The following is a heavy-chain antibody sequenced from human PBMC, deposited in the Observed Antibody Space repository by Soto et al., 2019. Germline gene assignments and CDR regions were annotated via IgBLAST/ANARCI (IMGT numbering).Heavy chain of an antibody. V-gene: IGHV3-21*01. CDR2: ISSSSSYI. CDR3: DLGESMTYPDY. J-gene: IGHJ4*02. CDR1: GFTFSSYS. D-gene: IGHD3-16*01. Sequence: GGSLRISCAASGFTFSSYSMNWVRQAPGKGLEWVSSISSSSSYIYYADSVKGRFTISRDNAKNSLYLQMNSLRAEDTAVYYCDLGESMTYPDYWGQGTLVTVSS.